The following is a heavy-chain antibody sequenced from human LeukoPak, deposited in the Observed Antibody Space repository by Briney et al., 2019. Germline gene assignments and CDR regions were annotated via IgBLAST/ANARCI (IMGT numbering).Heavy chain of an antibody. D-gene: IGHD3-10*01. CDR2: LSYHGSNK. CDR3: AKDVFLWFGEPLGGFDY. J-gene: IGHJ4*02. Sequence: GRSLRLSCAASGFTFSSYGMHWVRQAPGKGLEWVAVLSYHGSNKYYADSVKGRFTISRDNSKNTLYLQMNSLRTEDTAVYYCAKDVFLWFGEPLGGFDYWGQGTLVTVSS. CDR1: GFTFSSYG. V-gene: IGHV3-30*18.